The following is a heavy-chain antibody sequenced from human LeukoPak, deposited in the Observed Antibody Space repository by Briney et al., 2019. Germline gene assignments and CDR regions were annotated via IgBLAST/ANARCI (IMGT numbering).Heavy chain of an antibody. CDR1: GFTFSRNC. V-gene: IGHV3-53*01. D-gene: IGHD6-19*01. CDR2: IYSGGST. CDR3: AFHSSGWSESFQY. J-gene: IGHJ1*01. Sequence: GGSLRLSCAASGFTFSRNCMSWVRQAPGKGLEWVSVIYSGGSTYYSDSVKGRFTISRDNSKNTLYLQMNSLRAEDTAVYYCAFHSSGWSESFQYWARAPWSPSPQ.